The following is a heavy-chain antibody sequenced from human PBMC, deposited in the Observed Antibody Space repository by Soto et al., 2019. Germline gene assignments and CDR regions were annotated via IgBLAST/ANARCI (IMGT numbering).Heavy chain of an antibody. J-gene: IGHJ1*01. CDR1: GFTFSSYA. Sequence: HPGGSLRLSCAASGFTFSSYAMSWVRQAPGKGLEWVSLITGSGGDTYYADSVKARFTISSDNSRNTLYLQMNSLRAEDTAVYYCAKAAGSSWGTEHFQHWGQGTLVTVSS. V-gene: IGHV3-23*01. CDR2: ITGSGGDT. D-gene: IGHD6-13*01. CDR3: AKAAGSSWGTEHFQH.